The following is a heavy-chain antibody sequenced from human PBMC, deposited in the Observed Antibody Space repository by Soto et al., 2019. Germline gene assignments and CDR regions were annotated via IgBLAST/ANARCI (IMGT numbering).Heavy chain of an antibody. V-gene: IGHV1-18*04. J-gene: IGHJ5*02. CDR1: GYTFTSYC. CDR3: ARDTTVTSNWFDP. CDR2: ISAYNGNT. D-gene: IGHD4-17*01. Sequence: ASVNVSFKASGYTFTSYCISWVRQAPGQGLEWMGWISAYNGNTNYAQKLQGRVTMTTDTSTSTAYMELRSLRSDDTAVYYCARDTTVTSNWFDPWGQGTLVTVSS.